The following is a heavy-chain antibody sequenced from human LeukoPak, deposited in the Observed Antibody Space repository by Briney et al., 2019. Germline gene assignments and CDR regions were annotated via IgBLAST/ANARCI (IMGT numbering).Heavy chain of an antibody. CDR2: ISYSGST. J-gene: IGHJ4*02. Sequence: SETLSLTCAVSSGSISTYYWSWIRQPPGKGLEWIGFISYSGSTNYNPSLKSRVTMSLDSSKNQFSLRVSSLTAADTAVYYCARAKGIVGATTYCDSWGQGTVVTVSS. CDR3: ARAKGIVGATTYCDS. D-gene: IGHD1-26*01. V-gene: IGHV4-59*01. CDR1: SGSISTYY.